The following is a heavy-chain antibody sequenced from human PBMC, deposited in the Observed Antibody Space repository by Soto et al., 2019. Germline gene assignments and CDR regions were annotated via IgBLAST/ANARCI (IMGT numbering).Heavy chain of an antibody. Sequence: QVQLQQWGAGLLKPSETLSLTCAVYGGSFSGYYWSWIRQPPGKGLEWIGEINHSGSTNYKPSLISRVLISVVTSKIQFSLKLSSETAADTAVYYCARVRQIVQAAIRGRKAFDIWSQGQMITVTS. CDR2: INHSGST. V-gene: IGHV4-34*01. CDR1: GGSFSGYY. CDR3: ARVRQIVQAAIRGRKAFDI. J-gene: IGHJ3*02. D-gene: IGHD2-2*01.